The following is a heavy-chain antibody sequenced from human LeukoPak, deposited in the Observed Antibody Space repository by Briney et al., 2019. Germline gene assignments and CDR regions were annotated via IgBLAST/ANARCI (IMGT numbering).Heavy chain of an antibody. CDR2: INHSGST. J-gene: IGHJ3*02. D-gene: IGHD1-26*01. V-gene: IGHV4-34*01. Sequence: PSETLSLTCAVYGGSFSDYYWSWIRQPPGKGLEWIGEINHSGSTNYNPSLKSRVTISVDTSKNQFSLKLSSVTAADTAVYYCARDKLRTDAFDIWGQGTMVTVSS. CDR1: GGSFSDYY. CDR3: ARDKLRTDAFDI.